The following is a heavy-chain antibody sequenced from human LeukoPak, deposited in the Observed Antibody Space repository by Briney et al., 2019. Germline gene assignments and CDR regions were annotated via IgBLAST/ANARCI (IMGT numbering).Heavy chain of an antibody. V-gene: IGHV3-7*03. Sequence: GGSLRLSCAASGFTFSSYAMSWVRQAPGKGLEWVANIKQDGSEKYYVDSVKGRFTISRDNAKSSLYLQMNSLRAEDTAVYHCARDARRFWSGYYTHNPWGQGTLVTVSS. CDR2: IKQDGSEK. D-gene: IGHD3-3*01. J-gene: IGHJ5*02. CDR3: ARDARRFWSGYYTHNP. CDR1: GFTFSSYA.